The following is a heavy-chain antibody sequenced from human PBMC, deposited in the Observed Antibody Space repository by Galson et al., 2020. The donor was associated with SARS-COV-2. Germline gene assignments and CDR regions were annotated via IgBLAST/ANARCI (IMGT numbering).Heavy chain of an antibody. D-gene: IGHD2-8*01. Sequence: TGGSMRLSCAASGFSFSDHAMHWVRQAPGKGLEWVTVITYDGSRKHYADSVTGRFIISRDDSKNTLYLEMNNLRPEDTAVYYCGRERRGVYIEYWGQGTLVTVSS. CDR2: ITYDGSRK. V-gene: IGHV3-30-3*01. CDR3: GRERRGVYIEY. CDR1: GFSFSDHA. J-gene: IGHJ4*02.